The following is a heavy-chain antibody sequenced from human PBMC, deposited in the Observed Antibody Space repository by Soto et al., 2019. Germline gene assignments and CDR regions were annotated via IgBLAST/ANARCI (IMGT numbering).Heavy chain of an antibody. Sequence: LRLSCAASGFTVSSNYMSWVRQAPGKGLEWVSVIYSGGSTYYADSVKGRFTISRDNSKNTLYLQMNSLRAEDTAVYYCARAAGFGEESPDFDYWGQGTLVTVSS. J-gene: IGHJ4*02. CDR3: ARAAGFGEESPDFDY. CDR1: GFTVSSNY. V-gene: IGHV3-66*01. CDR2: IYSGGST. D-gene: IGHD3-10*01.